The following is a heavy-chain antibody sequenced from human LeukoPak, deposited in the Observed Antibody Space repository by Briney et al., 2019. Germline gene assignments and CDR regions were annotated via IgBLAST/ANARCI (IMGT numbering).Heavy chain of an antibody. CDR3: ARDGYNYRFDY. J-gene: IGHJ4*02. CDR2: IYYSGST. Sequence: SETLSLTCTVSGGSISSYYWSWIRQPPGKGLEWIGYIYYSGSTNYNPSLKSRVTISVDTSKNQFSLKLSSVTAADTAVYYCARDGYNYRFDYWGQGTLVTVSS. D-gene: IGHD5-24*01. CDR1: GGSISSYY. V-gene: IGHV4-59*08.